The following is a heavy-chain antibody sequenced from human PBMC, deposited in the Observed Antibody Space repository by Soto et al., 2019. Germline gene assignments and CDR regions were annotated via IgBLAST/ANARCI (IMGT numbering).Heavy chain of an antibody. Sequence: VQLVESGGGVVQPGRSLRLSCAASGFTFSDYAMHWVRQAPGQGLEWVAVVSHDGRNTHYADSVKGRFTISGDSSKNTVSLEMTSLRAGDTAVYSCAKGGRQWLVTSDFNYWGQGALVTVSS. V-gene: IGHV3-30*18. CDR3: AKGGRQWLVTSDFNY. CDR2: VSHDGRNT. J-gene: IGHJ4*02. CDR1: GFTFSDYA. D-gene: IGHD6-19*01.